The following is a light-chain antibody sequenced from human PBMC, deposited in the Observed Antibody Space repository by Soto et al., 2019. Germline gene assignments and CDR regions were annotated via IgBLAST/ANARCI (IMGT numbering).Light chain of an antibody. J-gene: IGLJ1*01. CDR2: KVS. V-gene: IGLV2-14*01. CDR3: TSPTPGSLYV. Sequence: QSALTQPASVSGSPGQSITIPCTGTSSDAGGYNYVSWYQQYPGRVPKPLIYKVSDRPSGISNRFSGSKSGNTASLTISGLQAEDGADYFCTSPTPGSLYVFGSGTKVTV. CDR1: SSDAGGYNY.